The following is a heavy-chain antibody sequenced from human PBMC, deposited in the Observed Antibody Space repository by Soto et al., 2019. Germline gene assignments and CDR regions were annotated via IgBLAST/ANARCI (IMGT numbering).Heavy chain of an antibody. CDR2: ISYDGSNK. Sequence: GGSLRLSGAAGGFIFSSYAMHWVRQAPGKGLEWVAVISYDGSNKYYADSVKGRFTISRDNSKNTLYLQMNSLRAEDTAVYYCARDYPLTTYYYDSSGYYTHYGMDVWGQGTTVTVSS. D-gene: IGHD3-22*01. CDR1: GFIFSSYA. V-gene: IGHV3-30-3*01. J-gene: IGHJ6*02. CDR3: ARDYPLTTYYYDSSGYYTHYGMDV.